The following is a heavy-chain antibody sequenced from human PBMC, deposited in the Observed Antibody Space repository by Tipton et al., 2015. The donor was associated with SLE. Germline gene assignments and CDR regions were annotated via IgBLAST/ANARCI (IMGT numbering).Heavy chain of an antibody. Sequence: TLSLTCAVSGYSITSAHFWGWIRQSPGKGLEWLVNLWHAGTTYYNPSLKSRVTISLDTSKNQFSLRLSSVTAADTATYYRATAATRATTSSFFDYWGQGTLVTVS. J-gene: IGHJ4*02. D-gene: IGHD2-2*01. CDR3: ATAATRATTSSFFDY. V-gene: IGHV4-38-2*01. CDR1: GYSITSAHF. CDR2: LWHAGTT.